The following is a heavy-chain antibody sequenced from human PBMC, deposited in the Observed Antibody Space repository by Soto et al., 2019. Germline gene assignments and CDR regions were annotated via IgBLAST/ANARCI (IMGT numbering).Heavy chain of an antibody. V-gene: IGHV3-23*01. CDR1: GFTFSIHA. J-gene: IGHJ4*01. D-gene: IGHD6-19*01. CDR3: TKTEGISVAPFDY. Sequence: GGSLRLSCSASGFTFSIHAMSWVGQDPGKGLEWVSAISGSGGSTYYADSVKGRFTISRDNSKNTLYLQMNSLRAEDTAVYYCTKTEGISVAPFDYWGQGTLVAVSS. CDR2: ISGSGGST.